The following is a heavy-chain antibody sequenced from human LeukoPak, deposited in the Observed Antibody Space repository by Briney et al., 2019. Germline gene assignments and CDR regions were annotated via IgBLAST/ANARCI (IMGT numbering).Heavy chain of an antibody. CDR1: GYTFTGYY. J-gene: IGHJ4*02. D-gene: IGHD3-3*01. CDR2: INPNSGGT. V-gene: IGHV1-2*02. CDR3: ARDAPYDFWSGYYLDY. Sequence: ASVKVSCKASGYTFTGYYMHWVRQAPGQGLEWMGWINPNSGGTNYAQKFQGRVTTTRDTSISTAYMELSRLRSDDTAVYYCARDAPYDFWSGYYLDYWGQGTLVTVSS.